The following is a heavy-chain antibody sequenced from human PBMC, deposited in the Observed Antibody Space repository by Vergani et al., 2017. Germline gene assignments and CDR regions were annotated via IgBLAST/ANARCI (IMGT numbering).Heavy chain of an antibody. J-gene: IGHJ6*02. CDR3: ARVAPPGYCSSTSCFLIWGMYYYYGMDV. CDR1: GFTFSSYS. D-gene: IGHD2-2*01. Sequence: EVQLVESGGGLVKPGGSLRLSCAASGFTFSSYSMNWVRQAPGKGLEWVSSISSSSSYIYYADSVKGRFTISRDNAKNSLYLQMNSLRAEDTAVYYCARVAPPGYCSSTSCFLIWGMYYYYGMDVWGQGTTVTVSS. CDR2: ISSSSSYI. V-gene: IGHV3-21*01.